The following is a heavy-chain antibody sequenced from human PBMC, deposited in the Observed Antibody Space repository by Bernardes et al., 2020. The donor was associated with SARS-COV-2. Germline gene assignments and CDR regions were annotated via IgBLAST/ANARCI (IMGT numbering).Heavy chain of an antibody. D-gene: IGHD4-4*01. V-gene: IGHV4-39*07. Sequence: SETLSLTCTVSGGSVSSGSYYWVWIRQPPGKGLEWIGSIYYSGSTHYNPSLKSRITISVDTSKNQFSLKLNSVTAADTGVYYCATSFLQYPSGMTFFEHWGQGALVTVSS. J-gene: IGHJ1*01. CDR1: GGSVSSGSYY. CDR3: ATSFLQYPSGMTFFEH. CDR2: IYYSGST.